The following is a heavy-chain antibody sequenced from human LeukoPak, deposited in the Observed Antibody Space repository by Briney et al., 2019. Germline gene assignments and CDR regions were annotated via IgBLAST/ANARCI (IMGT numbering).Heavy chain of an antibody. J-gene: IGHJ4*02. D-gene: IGHD3-22*01. Sequence: GGSLRLSCAASGFTFSNYAMSWVRQAPGKGLEWVSYISSSSSTIYYADSVKGRFTISRDNAKNSLYLQMNSLRDEDTAVYYCARDGDYYDSRGDYWGQGALVTVSS. CDR1: GFTFSNYA. CDR2: ISSSSSTI. V-gene: IGHV3-48*02. CDR3: ARDGDYYDSRGDY.